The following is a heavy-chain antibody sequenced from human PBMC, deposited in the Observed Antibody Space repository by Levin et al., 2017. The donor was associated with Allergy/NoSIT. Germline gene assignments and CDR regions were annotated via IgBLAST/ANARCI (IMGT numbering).Heavy chain of an antibody. D-gene: IGHD3-22*01. CDR2: ISYDGSNK. Sequence: GGSLRLSCAASGFTFSSYAMHWVRQAPGKGLEWVAVISYDGSNKYYADSVKGRFTISRDNSKNTLYLQMNSLRAEDTAVYYCAREKDDSSGYLGYWGQGTLVTVSS. J-gene: IGHJ4*02. CDR3: AREKDDSSGYLGY. CDR1: GFTFSSYA. V-gene: IGHV3-30-3*01.